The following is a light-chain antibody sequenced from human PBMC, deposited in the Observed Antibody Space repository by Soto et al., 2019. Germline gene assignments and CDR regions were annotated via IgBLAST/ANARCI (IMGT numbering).Light chain of an antibody. V-gene: IGLV2-14*01. Sequence: GSGSDIATFNYVSWYQQYPGKAPKLLIYQVTSRASGVSHRFSGSKSCNTAALTISGLQPEDEAEYYCNSYSSTSFYVFGTGTKVTVL. CDR3: NSYSSTSFYV. CDR1: GSDIATFNY. CDR2: QVT. J-gene: IGLJ1*01.